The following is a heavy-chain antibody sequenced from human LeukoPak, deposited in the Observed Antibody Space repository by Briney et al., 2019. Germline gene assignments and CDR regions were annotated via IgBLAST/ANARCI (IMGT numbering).Heavy chain of an antibody. D-gene: IGHD5-18*01. V-gene: IGHV3-48*01. J-gene: IGHJ3*02. CDR3: ARDRIQLWLHLKSDAFDI. CDR1: GFTFSSYS. CDR2: ISSSSSTI. Sequence: PGGSLRLSCAASGFTFSSYSMNWVRQAPGKGLEWVSYISSSSSTIYYADSVKGRFTISRDNAKNSLYLQMNSPRAEDTAVYYCARDRIQLWLHLKSDAFDIWGQGTMVTVSS.